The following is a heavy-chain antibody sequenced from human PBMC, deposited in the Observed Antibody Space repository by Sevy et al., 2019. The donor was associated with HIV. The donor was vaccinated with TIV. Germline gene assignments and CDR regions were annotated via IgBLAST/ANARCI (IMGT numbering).Heavy chain of an antibody. CDR2: IFPADSNT. CDR3: ARLDYGDSDAFDI. J-gene: IGHJ3*02. CDR1: GYSFITYW. Sequence: GESLKISCKGSGYSFITYWIGWVRQMPGKGLEWMGLIFPADSNTRYSPSFQGQVTISADKSISTAYLQWSSLKASDTARYYCARLDYGDSDAFDIWGQGTRVTGSS. V-gene: IGHV5-51*01. D-gene: IGHD4-17*01.